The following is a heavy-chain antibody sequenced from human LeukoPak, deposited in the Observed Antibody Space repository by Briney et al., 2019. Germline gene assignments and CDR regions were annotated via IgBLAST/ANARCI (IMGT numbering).Heavy chain of an antibody. J-gene: IGHJ5*02. CDR1: GGSISSDY. Sequence: PSETLSLTCTVSGGSISSDYWSWIRQPAGKGLEWIGRIYSSGSTNFKPSLKSRVTMSVDTSKNHFSLKLSSVTAADTAVYYCARYYLQWLARSTNWFDPWGQGTLVTVSS. V-gene: IGHV4-4*07. CDR3: ARYYLQWLARSTNWFDP. CDR2: IYSSGST. D-gene: IGHD6-19*01.